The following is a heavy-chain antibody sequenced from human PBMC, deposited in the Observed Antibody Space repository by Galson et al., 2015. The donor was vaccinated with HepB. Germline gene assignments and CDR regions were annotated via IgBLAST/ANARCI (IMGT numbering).Heavy chain of an antibody. V-gene: IGHV3-7*01. CDR3: ARVPADFIVVVYYYMDV. J-gene: IGHJ6*03. CDR2: IRQDGSEK. Sequence: SLRLSCAASGFTFSSYWMSWVRQAPGKGLEWVANIRQDGSEKYYVDSVKGRFTISRDNAKNSLYLQMNSLRAEDTAVYYCARVPADFIVVVYYYMDVWGKGTTVTVSS. D-gene: IGHD3-22*01. CDR1: GFTFSSYW.